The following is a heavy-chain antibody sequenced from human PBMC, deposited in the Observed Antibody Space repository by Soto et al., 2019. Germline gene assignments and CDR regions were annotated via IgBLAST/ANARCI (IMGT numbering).Heavy chain of an antibody. D-gene: IGHD1-26*01. CDR3: AKDDGAGFKS. CDR2: IFPLLAMV. V-gene: IGHV1-69*04. Sequence: QVNLVQSGTEMKKPGSSVMVSCKVSGGDLSNSGISWVRQAPGQGLEWMGGIFPLLAMVDYSQKFQGRVTIPADQATNTAYIDLGSLRSEDTAVYYCAKDDGAGFKSWGQGTLVIVSS. J-gene: IGHJ4*02. CDR1: GGDLSNSG.